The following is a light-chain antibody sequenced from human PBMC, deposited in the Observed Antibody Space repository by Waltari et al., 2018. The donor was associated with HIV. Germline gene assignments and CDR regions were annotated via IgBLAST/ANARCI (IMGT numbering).Light chain of an antibody. V-gene: IGKV1-5*03. CDR3: QQYNSYWT. J-gene: IGKJ1*01. CDR1: QSIRSW. CDR2: KAS. Sequence: DIQMTQSPSTLSASVGDRVTITCRASQSIRSWLAWYQQKPGKAPKLLIYKASSLESGVPSRFSCSESGTEFTLTISSLQPDDFATYYCQQYNSYWTFGQGTKVEIK.